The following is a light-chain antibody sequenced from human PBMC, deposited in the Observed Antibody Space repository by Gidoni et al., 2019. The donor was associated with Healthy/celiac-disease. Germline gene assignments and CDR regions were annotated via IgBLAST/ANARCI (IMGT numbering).Light chain of an antibody. CDR1: QSVSSSY. CDR3: QQYGSSLLGSWT. V-gene: IGKV3-20*01. Sequence: EIVLTQSPGTLSLSPGERATLSCRASQSVSSSYLAWYQQKPGQAPRLLIYGASSRATGIPDRFSGSGSGTDFTLTISRLEPEDFAVYYFQQYGSSLLGSWTFGQGTKVEIK. CDR2: GAS. J-gene: IGKJ1*01.